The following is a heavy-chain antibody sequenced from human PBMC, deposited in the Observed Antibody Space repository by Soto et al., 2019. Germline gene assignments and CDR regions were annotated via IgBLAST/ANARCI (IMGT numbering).Heavy chain of an antibody. D-gene: IGHD3-22*01. CDR3: ARTEGGYYYATFDY. CDR2: IIPIFGTA. J-gene: IGHJ4*02. CDR1: GGTFSSYA. V-gene: IGHV1-69*13. Sequence: GASVKVSCKASGGTFSSYAISWVRQAPGQGLEWMGGIIPIFGTANYAQKFQGRVTITADESTSTAYMELSSLRSEDTVVYYCARTEGGYYYATFDYWGQGTLVTVSS.